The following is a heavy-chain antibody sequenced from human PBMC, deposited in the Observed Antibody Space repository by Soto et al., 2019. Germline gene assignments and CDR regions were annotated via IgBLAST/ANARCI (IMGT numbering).Heavy chain of an antibody. V-gene: IGHV1-8*01. D-gene: IGHD3-3*01. Sequence: QVQLVQSGAEVKKPGASVKVSCKASGYTFTSYDINWVRQATGQGLEWMGWMNPNSGNTGYAQKFQGRVTMTRNTSISTAYMELSSLRSEDTAVYYCAREGYYDFWSGYYNLGFDYWGQGTLVTVSS. CDR2: MNPNSGNT. CDR1: GYTFTSYD. J-gene: IGHJ4*02. CDR3: AREGYYDFWSGYYNLGFDY.